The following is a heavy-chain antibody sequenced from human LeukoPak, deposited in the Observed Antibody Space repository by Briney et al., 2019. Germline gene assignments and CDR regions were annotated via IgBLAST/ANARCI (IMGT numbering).Heavy chain of an antibody. D-gene: IGHD3-10*01. V-gene: IGHV1-69*01. CDR3: ARREYGFGEPGGFDY. Sequence: SVKVSCKASGGTFSSYAISWVRQAPGQGLEWMGGIIPISGTANYAQKFQGRVTITADESTSTAYMELSSLRSEDTAVYYCARREYGFGEPGGFDYWGQGTLVTVSS. CDR2: IIPISGTA. CDR1: GGTFSSYA. J-gene: IGHJ4*02.